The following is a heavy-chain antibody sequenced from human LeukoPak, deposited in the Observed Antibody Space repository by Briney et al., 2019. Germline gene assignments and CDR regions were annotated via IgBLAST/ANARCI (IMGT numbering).Heavy chain of an antibody. CDR2: IWFDGSNK. J-gene: IGHJ4*02. CDR1: GFTFSSYA. V-gene: IGHV3-33*08. Sequence: AGGSLRLSCAASGFTFSSYAMSWVRQAPGKGLEWAAFIWFDGSNKHYADSVKGRFTISRDNSEDTLYLQMNSLRAEDTAVYYCVRDPSGSGFAFDSWGQGALVTVSS. D-gene: IGHD1-1*01. CDR3: VRDPSGSGFAFDS.